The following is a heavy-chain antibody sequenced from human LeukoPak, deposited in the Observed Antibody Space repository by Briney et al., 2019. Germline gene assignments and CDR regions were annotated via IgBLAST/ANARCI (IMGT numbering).Heavy chain of an antibody. CDR2: IKQDGSEK. D-gene: IGHD3-10*01. J-gene: IGHJ4*02. CDR3: ARDGGYYYGSGNSYYFDY. CDR1: GSTSSRYY. V-gene: IGHV3-7*03. Sequence: GGSLRLSCAASGSTSSRYYMSWVRQTPEKGLEWVANIKQDGSEKYYVDSVKGRFTISRDNAKNPLYLQMNSLRAEDTAVYYCARDGGYYYGSGNSYYFDYWGQGTLVTVSS.